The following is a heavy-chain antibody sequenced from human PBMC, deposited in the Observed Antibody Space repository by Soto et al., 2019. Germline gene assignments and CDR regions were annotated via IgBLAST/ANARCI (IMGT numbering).Heavy chain of an antibody. CDR1: GVSVSSSSVT. V-gene: IGHV6-1*01. J-gene: IGHJ5*02. CDR2: TYYRSKWYN. Sequence: SQTLSLTCAISGVSVSSSSVTWNWIRQSPSRGLEWLGRTYYRSKWYNDYAESVKSRITINPDTSKNQFSLHLNSVTPEDTAVYYCVRLIGNSWLDGWGQGTLVTVSS. CDR3: VRLIGNSWLDG. D-gene: IGHD1-26*01.